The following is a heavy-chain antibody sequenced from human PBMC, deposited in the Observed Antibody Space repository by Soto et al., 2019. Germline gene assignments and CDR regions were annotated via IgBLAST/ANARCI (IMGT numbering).Heavy chain of an antibody. CDR2: ISAYNGNT. J-gene: IGHJ4*02. V-gene: IGHV1-18*01. CDR3: ARDLHGDPYS. CDR1: GYTFTSYG. D-gene: IGHD4-17*01. Sequence: QVQLVQSGAEVKKPGASVKVSCKASGYTFTSYGISWVRQAPGQGLEWMGWISAYNGNTNYAQKLXGXVXMXXDTSTSTAYMELRSLRSDDTAVYSCARDLHGDPYSWGQGTLVTVSS.